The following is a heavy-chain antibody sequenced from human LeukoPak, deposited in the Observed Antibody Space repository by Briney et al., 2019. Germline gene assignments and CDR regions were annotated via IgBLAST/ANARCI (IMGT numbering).Heavy chain of an antibody. J-gene: IGHJ6*02. CDR2: INSDGSTT. Sequence: PGGSLRLSCAASGFTFSNYWMHWVRQAPEKGLVWVSRINSDGSTTSYADSVKGRFTISRDNAKNTLYLQMNSLRAEDTAVYYCARGNYYGMDVWGQGTTVTVSS. CDR1: GFTFSNYW. V-gene: IGHV3-74*01. CDR3: ARGNYYGMDV.